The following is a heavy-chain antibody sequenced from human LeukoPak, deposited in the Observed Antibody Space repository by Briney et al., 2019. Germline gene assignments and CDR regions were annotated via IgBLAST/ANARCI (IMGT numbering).Heavy chain of an antibody. D-gene: IGHD2-2*01. J-gene: IGHJ6*03. CDR3: ARDREGYQLPQMRSYFYMDV. CDR1: GFTLSRYW. Sequence: GGSLRLSCAASGFTLSRYWMSWVRQAPGEGPEWVANIKQDESEKDYADSVRGRFTISRDNAKNSLYLHMNSLRGEDTAVYYCARDREGYQLPQMRSYFYMDVWGKGTTVTVSS. CDR2: IKQDESEK. V-gene: IGHV3-7*01.